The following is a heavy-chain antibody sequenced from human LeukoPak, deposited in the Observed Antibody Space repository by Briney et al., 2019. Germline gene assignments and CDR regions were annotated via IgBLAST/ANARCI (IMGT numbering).Heavy chain of an antibody. V-gene: IGHV3-74*01. CDR2: INTDGSST. Sequence: GGSLRLSCAASGFTFSNYWMHWVRQAPGKGLEWVSRINTDGSSTIYADSVRGRFTISRDNAKNTVYLQMNSLRAEDTAVYYCARGSVGPDCWGEGTLVTVSS. CDR1: GFTFSNYW. J-gene: IGHJ4*02. CDR3: ARGSVGPDC. D-gene: IGHD1-26*01.